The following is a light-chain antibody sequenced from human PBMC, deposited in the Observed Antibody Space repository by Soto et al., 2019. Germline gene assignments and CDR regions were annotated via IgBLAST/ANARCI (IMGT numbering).Light chain of an antibody. CDR2: AAS. CDR1: QNIGNY. V-gene: IGKV1-27*01. Sequence: DIQMTQSPSSLSTSIGDRVTITCRARQNIGNYLNWYQQRPGKAPKLLMYAASALQTGVPSRFGGSGSGTDFPLTISSLQPEDIATYYCQKYDSEPPGTFGPGTKVDIK. J-gene: IGKJ1*01. CDR3: QKYDSEPPGT.